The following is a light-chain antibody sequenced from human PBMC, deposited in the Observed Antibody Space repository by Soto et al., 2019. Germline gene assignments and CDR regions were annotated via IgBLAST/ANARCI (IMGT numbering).Light chain of an antibody. CDR2: DAS. CDR1: QSVSNY. V-gene: IGKV3-11*01. Sequence: EIVLTQSPATLSLSPGEGATLSCRASQSVSNYLAWYQQKPGQAPRLLIFDASKRATGIPARFSGSGSGTDFPLTISSLGPEDFAVYYCQQRSNWPLTFGGGTKVEIK. J-gene: IGKJ4*01. CDR3: QQRSNWPLT.